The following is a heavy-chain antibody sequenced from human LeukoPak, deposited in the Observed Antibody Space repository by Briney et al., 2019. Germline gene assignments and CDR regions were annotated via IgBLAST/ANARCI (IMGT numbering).Heavy chain of an antibody. CDR2: IWYDGSNK. V-gene: IGHV3-33*08. Sequence: PGGSLRLSCAASGFTFSSYWMSWVRQAPGKGLEWVAVIWYDGSNKYYADSVKGRFTISRDNSKNTLYLQMNSLRAEDTAVYYCARDRYSGSYLDYWGQGTLVTVSS. J-gene: IGHJ4*02. CDR1: GFTFSSYW. CDR3: ARDRYSGSYLDY. D-gene: IGHD1-26*01.